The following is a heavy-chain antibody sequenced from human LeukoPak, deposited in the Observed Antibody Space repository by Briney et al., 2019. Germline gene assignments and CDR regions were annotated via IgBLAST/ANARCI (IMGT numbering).Heavy chain of an antibody. V-gene: IGHV1-18*01. J-gene: IGHJ4*02. D-gene: IGHD3-9*01. CDR1: GYTFTSYG. Sequence: ASVKVSCKASGYTFTSYGISWVRQAPGQGLEWMGWISAYNGNTNYAQKLQGRVTMTTDTSTSTAYMELRSLRSDDTAVYYCARGGSYDILTGYYLQWYFDYWGQGTLVTVPS. CDR2: ISAYNGNT. CDR3: ARGGSYDILTGYYLQWYFDY.